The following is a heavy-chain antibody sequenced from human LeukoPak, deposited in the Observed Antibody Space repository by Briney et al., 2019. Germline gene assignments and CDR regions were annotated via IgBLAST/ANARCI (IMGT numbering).Heavy chain of an antibody. Sequence: GGSLRLSCAASGFTFSSYAMSWVRQVPGKGLEWVSAIGGSGGSTYYADSAKGRFTISRDNSKNTLYLQMNSLRAEDTALYYCAKEYYDFWSGCYYFDYWGQGTLVTVSS. J-gene: IGHJ4*02. CDR3: AKEYYDFWSGCYYFDY. V-gene: IGHV3-23*01. D-gene: IGHD3-3*01. CDR2: IGGSGGST. CDR1: GFTFSSYA.